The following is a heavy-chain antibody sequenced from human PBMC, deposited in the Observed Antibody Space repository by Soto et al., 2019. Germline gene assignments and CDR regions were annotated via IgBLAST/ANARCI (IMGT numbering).Heavy chain of an antibody. J-gene: IGHJ4*02. CDR2: ISQSGNT. D-gene: IGHD6-25*01. V-gene: IGHV4-34*01. Sequence: QVQLHQWGAGLLKPSETLSLACSIYSGSFSGYYWSWIRQPPGKGLEWIGEISQSGNTNYSPSLTSRVSISNDTSKKHFSLNVASLSAADTTVYYCSRATKGSGSCQTRLDFWGQGALVTVSS. CDR3: SRATKGSGSCQTRLDF. CDR1: SGSFSGYY.